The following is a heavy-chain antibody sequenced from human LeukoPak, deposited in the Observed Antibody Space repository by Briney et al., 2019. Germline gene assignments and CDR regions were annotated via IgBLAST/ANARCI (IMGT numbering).Heavy chain of an antibody. V-gene: IGHV4-34*01. CDR2: INHSGST. Sequence: SETLSLTCAVYGGSFSGYYWSWIRQPPGKGLEWIGEINHSGSTNYNPSLKSRVTISVDMSKNQFSLKLSSVTAADTAVYYCAMTPIGYCSSTSCYTFDYWGQGTLVTVSS. CDR1: GGSFSGYY. CDR3: AMTPIGYCSSTSCYTFDY. J-gene: IGHJ4*02. D-gene: IGHD2-2*02.